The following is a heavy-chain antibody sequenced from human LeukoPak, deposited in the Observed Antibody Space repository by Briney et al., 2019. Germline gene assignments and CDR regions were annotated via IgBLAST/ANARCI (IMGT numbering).Heavy chain of an antibody. D-gene: IGHD2-2*02. V-gene: IGHV1-24*01. CDR2: FDPEDGET. J-gene: IGHJ6*02. Sequence: GASVKVSCKVSGYTLTELSMHWVRQAPGKGLEWMGGFDPEDGETIYAQKFQGRVTMTEDTSTDTAYMELSSLRSEDTAVYYCATESPSRSYQLLYPLYYYYGMDVWGQGTTVTVSS. CDR3: ATESPSRSYQLLYPLYYYYGMDV. CDR1: GYTLTELS.